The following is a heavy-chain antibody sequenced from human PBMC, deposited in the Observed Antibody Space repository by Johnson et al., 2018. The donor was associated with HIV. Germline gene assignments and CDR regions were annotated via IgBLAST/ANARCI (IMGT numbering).Heavy chain of an antibody. V-gene: IGHV3-7*01. CDR1: GFTFSTYW. J-gene: IGHJ3*02. D-gene: IGHD5-12*01. CDR2: IKQDGSEK. CDR3: ARDPEGYSGYDLGDAVES. Sequence: EQLVESGGGLVQPGGSLRLSCAASGFTFSTYWMSWVRQAPGKGLEWVANIKQDGSEKYYVDSVKGRFTISRDNAKNSLYLQMNSLRAEDTAVYYCARDPEGYSGYDLGDAVESGGQGTMVTVSS.